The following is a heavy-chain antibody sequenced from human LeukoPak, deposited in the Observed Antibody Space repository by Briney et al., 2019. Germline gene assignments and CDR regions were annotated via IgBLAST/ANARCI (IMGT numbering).Heavy chain of an antibody. CDR2: INPNGGVT. Sequence: ASVKVSCKASGYTFTGYYMHWVRQAPGQRLEWMGWINPNGGVTNYAQKFQGRVTVTRDTSISTVYMELSSLRSDDTAVYYCARDSVRIFDFWGQGTLVTVSS. CDR3: ARDSVRIFDF. V-gene: IGHV1-2*02. J-gene: IGHJ4*02. CDR1: GYTFTGYY. D-gene: IGHD6-6*01.